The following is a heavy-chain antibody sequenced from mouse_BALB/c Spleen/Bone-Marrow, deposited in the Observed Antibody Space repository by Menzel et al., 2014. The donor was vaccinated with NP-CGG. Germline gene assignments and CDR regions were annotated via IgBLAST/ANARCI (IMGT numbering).Heavy chain of an antibody. CDR1: GFTFSYFG. J-gene: IGHJ2*01. D-gene: IGHD4-1*01. CDR2: ISSGSSII. CDR3: ARERTGFDY. V-gene: IGHV5-17*02. Sequence: EVQGVESGGGLVQPGGSRKLSCAASGFTFSYFGMHWVRQAPEKGLEWVAYISSGSSIIYYADTVKGRFTISRDNPKNTLFLQMTSLRSEDTAMYYCARERTGFDYWSQGTTLTVSS.